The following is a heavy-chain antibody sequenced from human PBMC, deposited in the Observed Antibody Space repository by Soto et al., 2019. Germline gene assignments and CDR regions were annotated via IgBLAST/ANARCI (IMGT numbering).Heavy chain of an antibody. D-gene: IGHD3-10*01. CDR3: VGGHYYFDY. CDR2: ISYDGSNK. V-gene: IGHV3-30*03. CDR1: GFPFTSYG. J-gene: IGHJ4*02. Sequence: QVPLVESGGGVVQPGRSLRLSFAASGFPFTSYGMHWVREAPGKGLEWVAVISYDGSNKYYADSVKGRFTISRDNSKNTLYLQMNSLRPEDTALYYCVGGHYYFDYRGQGTLVTVSS.